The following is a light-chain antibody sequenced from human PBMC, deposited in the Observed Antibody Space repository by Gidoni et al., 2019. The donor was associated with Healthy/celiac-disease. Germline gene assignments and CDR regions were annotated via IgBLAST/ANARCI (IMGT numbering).Light chain of an antibody. CDR1: QSLLHSNGYNY. CDR3: MQALQTLLT. CDR2: LGY. J-gene: IGKJ4*01. V-gene: IGKV2-28*01. Sequence: IVMTHSPLSLPVTPGEPASISCRSSQSLLHSNGYNYLDWYLQKPGQSPQLLIYLGYKRASGVPDRFSGSGSGTDFTLKISRVEAEDVGVYYCMQALQTLLTFGGGTKVEIK.